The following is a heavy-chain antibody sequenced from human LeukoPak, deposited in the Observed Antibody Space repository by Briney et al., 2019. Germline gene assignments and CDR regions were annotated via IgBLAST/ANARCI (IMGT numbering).Heavy chain of an antibody. CDR1: GFTFSSYS. J-gene: IGHJ5*01. CDR3: ARGGRTRFDS. V-gene: IGHV3-48*02. CDR2: ISSSSSTI. D-gene: IGHD2-15*01. Sequence: SGRCLRLSCAASGFTFSSYSMNCDRQAPGKVLEWASYISSSSSTIYYADSVKGRFTISRDNAKNSLYLQMNSLRDEDTAVYYCARGGRTRFDSWGQGTLVTVSS.